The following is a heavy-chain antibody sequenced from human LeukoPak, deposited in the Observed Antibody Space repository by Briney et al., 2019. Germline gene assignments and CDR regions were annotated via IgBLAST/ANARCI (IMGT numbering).Heavy chain of an antibody. CDR2: IYSGGTT. CDR3: ARDKRYSLYGMDV. V-gene: IGHV3-53*01. Sequence: EGSLRLSCAASGFTVSSNYMSWVRQAPGKGLEWVSVIYSGGTTYYADSVKGRFTISRDNSKNTVYLQMNSLRAEDTAVYYCARDKRYSLYGMDVWGQGTTVTVSS. D-gene: IGHD5-18*01. CDR1: GFTVSSNY. J-gene: IGHJ6*02.